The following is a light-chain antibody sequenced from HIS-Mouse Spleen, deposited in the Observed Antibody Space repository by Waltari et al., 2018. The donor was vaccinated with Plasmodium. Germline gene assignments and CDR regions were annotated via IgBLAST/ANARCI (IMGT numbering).Light chain of an antibody. CDR3: NSRDSSGNHQV. CDR2: GKN. Sequence: SSELTQDPAVSVALGQTVRITCQGDSPRSYYASWYQQKPGQAPVLVIYGKNNRPSGNPDRFSGASSGNTASLTSTGAQAEDEADDYCNSRDSSGNHQVFGGGTKLTVL. J-gene: IGLJ3*02. V-gene: IGLV3-19*01. CDR1: SPRSYY.